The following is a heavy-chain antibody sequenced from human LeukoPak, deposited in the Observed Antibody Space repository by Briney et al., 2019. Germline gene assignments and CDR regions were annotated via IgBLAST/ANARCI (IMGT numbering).Heavy chain of an antibody. V-gene: IGHV4-34*01. Sequence: SEILSLTCDVYGGSFSGYYWTWIRQSPGKGLEWIAEINDSGGTNYNPSLKSRVTISLDKSKNQFSLKLSSVTAADTAVYYCARGTYYDSTAYYWFDPWGQGTLVTVSS. CDR2: INDSGGT. CDR3: ARGTYYDSTAYYWFDP. CDR1: GGSFSGYY. D-gene: IGHD3-22*01. J-gene: IGHJ5*02.